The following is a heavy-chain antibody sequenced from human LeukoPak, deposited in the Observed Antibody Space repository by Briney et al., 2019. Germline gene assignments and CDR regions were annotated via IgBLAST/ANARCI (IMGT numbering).Heavy chain of an antibody. V-gene: IGHV3-53*01. CDR3: ARDNREEVDFWSGYYLGTSYYYYYYMDV. CDR2: IYSGGST. D-gene: IGHD3-3*01. Sequence: SGGSLRLSCAASGFTVSSNYMSWVRQAPGKGLEWVSVIYSGGSTYYADSVKGRFTISRDNSKNTLYLQMNSLRAEDTAVYYCARDNREEVDFWSGYYLGTSYYYYYYMDVWGKGTTVTVSS. J-gene: IGHJ6*03. CDR1: GFTVSSNY.